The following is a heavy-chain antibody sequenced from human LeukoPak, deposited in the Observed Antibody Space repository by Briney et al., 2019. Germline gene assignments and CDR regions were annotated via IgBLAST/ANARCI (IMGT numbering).Heavy chain of an antibody. CDR1: GFTFDSYI. J-gene: IGHJ3*02. CDR3: ARAGCSSTSCYHSDAFDI. CDR2: ISSTGSTI. D-gene: IGHD2-2*01. Sequence: GGSLRLSCAASGFTFDSYIMNWVRQAPGKGLEWVSYISSTGSTIYYADSVQGRFTISRDNAKNSLYLQMNSLRAEDTAVYYCARAGCSSTSCYHSDAFDIWGQGTMVTVSS. V-gene: IGHV3-48*04.